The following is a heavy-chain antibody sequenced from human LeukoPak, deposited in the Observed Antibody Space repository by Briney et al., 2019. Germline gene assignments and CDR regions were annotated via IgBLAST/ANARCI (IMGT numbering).Heavy chain of an antibody. J-gene: IGHJ5*02. CDR2: INHSGST. V-gene: IGHV4-34*01. CDR3: ARGLRFLWFDP. CDR1: GGSFSGYY. Sequence: SETLSLICAVYGGSFSGYYWSWIRQPPGKGLEWIGEINHSGSTNYNPSLKSQVTISVDTSKNQFSQKLSSVTAADTAVYYCARGLRFLWFDPWGQGTLVTVSS.